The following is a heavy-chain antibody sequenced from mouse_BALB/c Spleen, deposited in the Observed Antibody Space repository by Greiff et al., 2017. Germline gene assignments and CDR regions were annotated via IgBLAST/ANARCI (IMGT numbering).Heavy chain of an antibody. D-gene: IGHD2-2*01. V-gene: IGHV2-9*02. CDR3: AREDGYDLFAY. CDR2: IWAGGST. J-gene: IGHJ3*01. CDR1: GFSLTSYG. Sequence: VKLVESGPGLVAPSQSLSITCTVSGFSLTSYGVHWVRQPPGKGLEWLGVIWAGGSTNYNSALMSRLSISKDNSKSQVFLKMNSLQTDDTAMYYCAREDGYDLFAYWGQGTLVTVSA.